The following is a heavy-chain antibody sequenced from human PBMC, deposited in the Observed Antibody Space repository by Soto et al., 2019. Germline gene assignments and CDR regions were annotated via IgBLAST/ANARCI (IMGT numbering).Heavy chain of an antibody. CDR2: IYYSGST. CDR1: GGSISSSSYY. D-gene: IGHD3-10*01. Sequence: QLQLQESGPGLVKPSETLSLTCTVSGGSISSSSYYWGWIRQPPGKGLEWIGSIYYSGSTYYNPSLKSRVTISVDTSTNQFSLKLSSVTAADTAVYYCARQQLLWFGELLYYFDYWGQGTLVTVSS. J-gene: IGHJ4*02. V-gene: IGHV4-39*01. CDR3: ARQQLLWFGELLYYFDY.